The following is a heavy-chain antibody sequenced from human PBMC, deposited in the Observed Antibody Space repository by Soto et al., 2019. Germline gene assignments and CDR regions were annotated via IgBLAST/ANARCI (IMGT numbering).Heavy chain of an antibody. CDR2: IIPIFGTA. CDR3: ARVRGGDYYYGMDV. V-gene: IGHV1-69*06. D-gene: IGHD3-10*01. Sequence: ASVKVSCKASGGTFSSYAISWVRQAPGQGLEWMGGIIPIFGTANYAQKFQGRVTITADKSTSTAYMELSSLRSEDTAVYYCARVRGGDYYYGMDVWGQGTTVTVSS. J-gene: IGHJ6*02. CDR1: GGTFSSYA.